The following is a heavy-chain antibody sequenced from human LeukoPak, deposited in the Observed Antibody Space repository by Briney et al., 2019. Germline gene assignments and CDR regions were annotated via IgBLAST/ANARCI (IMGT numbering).Heavy chain of an antibody. CDR3: ARTGGIRAVPGPYYFDH. CDR1: GFTFSAYW. V-gene: IGHV3-7*01. D-gene: IGHD6-19*01. Sequence: GGSLRLSCAASGFTFSAYWMSWARQAPGKGLEWVANIKQDGSEKNYVDSVKGRFTISRDNAKNSLYLEMNSLTAEDTAVYYCARTGGIRAVPGPYYFDHWGQGTLVTVSS. J-gene: IGHJ4*02. CDR2: IKQDGSEK.